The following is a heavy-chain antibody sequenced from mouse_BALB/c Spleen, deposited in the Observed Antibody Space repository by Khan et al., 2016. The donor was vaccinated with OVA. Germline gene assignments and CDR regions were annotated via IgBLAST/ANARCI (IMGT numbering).Heavy chain of an antibody. CDR2: ISSGSTYT. J-gene: IGHJ1*01. D-gene: IGHD2-1*01. Sequence: EVELVESGGGLVKPGGSLKLSCAASGFPFSTYTMSWVRQTPEKRLEWVATISSGSTYTYYPDRVKGRFTISRDNAKNTLYLQMSSVKSEDTALYYCTRDGNYAHWYFDVWGAGTTITVSS. CDR3: TRDGNYAHWYFDV. V-gene: IGHV5-6-4*01. CDR1: GFPFSTYT.